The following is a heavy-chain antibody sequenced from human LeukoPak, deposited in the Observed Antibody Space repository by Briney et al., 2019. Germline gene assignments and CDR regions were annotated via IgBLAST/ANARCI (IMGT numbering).Heavy chain of an antibody. CDR2: ISYDGSNK. J-gene: IGHJ5*02. D-gene: IGHD3-16*01. CDR1: GFTFSSYG. V-gene: IGHV3-30*03. CDR3: ARNERTITFGA. Sequence: GGSLRLSCAASGFTFSSYGMHWVRQAPCKGLEWVAVISYDGSNKYYADSVKGRFTIYGDNSKNTLYLQMNSQRAADTAVSYCARNERTITFGAWGQGTLVTVSS.